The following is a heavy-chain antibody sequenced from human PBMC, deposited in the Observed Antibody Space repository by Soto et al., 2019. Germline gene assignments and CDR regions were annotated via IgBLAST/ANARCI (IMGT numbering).Heavy chain of an antibody. CDR2: FDPEDGET. Sequence: GASVKVSCKVSGYTLTELSMHWVRQAPGKGLEWMGGFDPEDGETIYAQKFQGRVTMTEDTSTDTAYMELSSLRSEDTAVYYCARDGRFPPTSTMTPFHFFDDWGQGALVTVSS. V-gene: IGHV1-24*01. D-gene: IGHD3-22*01. CDR1: GYTLTELS. J-gene: IGHJ4*02. CDR3: ARDGRFPPTSTMTPFHFFDD.